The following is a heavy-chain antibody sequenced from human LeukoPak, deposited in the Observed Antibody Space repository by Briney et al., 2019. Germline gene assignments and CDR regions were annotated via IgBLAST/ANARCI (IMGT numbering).Heavy chain of an antibody. CDR1: GGSISSYY. Sequence: SETLSLACTVSGGSISSYYWSWIRQPAGKGLEWIGRIYTSGSTNYNPSLKSRVTISVDTSKNQFSLKLSSVTAADTALYYCARGNYGDYVPWFDPWGQGTLVTVSS. CDR3: ARGNYGDYVPWFDP. V-gene: IGHV4-4*07. D-gene: IGHD4-17*01. J-gene: IGHJ5*02. CDR2: IYTSGST.